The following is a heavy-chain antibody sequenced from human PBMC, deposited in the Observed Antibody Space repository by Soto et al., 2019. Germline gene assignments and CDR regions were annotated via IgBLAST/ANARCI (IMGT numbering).Heavy chain of an antibody. V-gene: IGHV1-18*04. CDR3: ARDFYPLAYYFDY. Sequence: KISCNCSGYSFTSYWISWVLQMPGKGLEWMGWVSGHDGNTKYAQKFKGRVTMTTETSTSTAYMELRSLTSDDTAMYFCARDFYPLAYYFDYWGQGTLVTVSS. CDR1: GYSFTSYW. J-gene: IGHJ4*02. CDR2: VSGHDGNT.